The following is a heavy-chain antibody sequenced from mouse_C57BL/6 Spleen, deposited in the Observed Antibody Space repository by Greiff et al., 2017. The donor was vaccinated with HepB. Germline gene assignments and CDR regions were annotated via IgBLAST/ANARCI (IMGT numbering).Heavy chain of an antibody. J-gene: IGHJ1*03. Sequence: VQLQQSGAELVKPGASVKMSCKASGYTFTSYWITWVKQRPGQGLEWIGDIYPGSGSTNYNEKFKSKATLTVDTSSSTAYMQLSSLTSEDSAVYYCARSWEGDWYFDVWGTGTTVTVSS. CDR3: ARSWEGDWYFDV. D-gene: IGHD4-1*01. CDR2: IYPGSGST. CDR1: GYTFTSYW. V-gene: IGHV1-55*01.